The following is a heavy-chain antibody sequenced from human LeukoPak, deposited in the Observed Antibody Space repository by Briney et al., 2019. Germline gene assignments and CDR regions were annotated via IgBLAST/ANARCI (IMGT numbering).Heavy chain of an antibody. V-gene: IGHV1-69*13. Sequence: EASVKVSCKASGYTFSNYAMHWVRQAPGQGLEWMGGIIPIFGTANYAQKFQGRVTITADESTSTAYMELSSLRSEDTAVYYCASSAGLAYCGGDCYAYWGQGTLVTVSS. J-gene: IGHJ4*02. CDR2: IIPIFGTA. CDR3: ASSAGLAYCGGDCYAY. CDR1: GYTFSNYA. D-gene: IGHD2-21*01.